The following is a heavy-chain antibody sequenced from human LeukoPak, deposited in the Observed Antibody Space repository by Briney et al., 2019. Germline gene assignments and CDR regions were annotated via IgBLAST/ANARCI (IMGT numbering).Heavy chain of an antibody. CDR2: IGRNGSTI. Sequence: GGSLRLSCVGSGFIFSDYHMNWVRQAPGKGLEWVSYIGRNGSTIKYAASVKGRFSVSRDNAKNSLYLTMNSLRLEDTAVYYCACRPMQRTSWGQGTLVTVSS. CDR1: GFIFSDYH. D-gene: IGHD2-2*01. V-gene: IGHV3-11*04. CDR3: ACRPMQRTS. J-gene: IGHJ5*02.